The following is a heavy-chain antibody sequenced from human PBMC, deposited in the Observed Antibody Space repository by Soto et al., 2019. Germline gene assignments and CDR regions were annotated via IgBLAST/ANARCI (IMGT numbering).Heavy chain of an antibody. CDR2: TYYRSKWHY. D-gene: IGHD3-10*01. Sequence: SQTLSLTCAISGDSVSNDSVAWNWVRQSPSRGLEWLGRTYYRSKWHYDYAPSVRSRITINPDTSKNHFSLQLNSVSPEDAAVYYCARTLRGRGVKYFDDWGQGTLVTVSS. CDR1: GDSVSNDSVA. V-gene: IGHV6-1*01. CDR3: ARTLRGRGVKYFDD. J-gene: IGHJ4*02.